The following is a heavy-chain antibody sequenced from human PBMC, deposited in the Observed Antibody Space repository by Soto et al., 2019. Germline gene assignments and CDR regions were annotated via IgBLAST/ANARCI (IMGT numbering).Heavy chain of an antibody. CDR2: ISAYNGNT. Sequence: ASVEVSCKXSGYTFTSYGISWVRQAPGQGLEWMGWISAYNGNTNYAQKLQGRVTMTTDTSTSTAYMELRSLRSDDTAVYYCARGDVYYYGSNGWFDPWGQGTLVTVSS. J-gene: IGHJ5*02. CDR1: GYTFTSYG. V-gene: IGHV1-18*04. D-gene: IGHD3-10*01. CDR3: ARGDVYYYGSNGWFDP.